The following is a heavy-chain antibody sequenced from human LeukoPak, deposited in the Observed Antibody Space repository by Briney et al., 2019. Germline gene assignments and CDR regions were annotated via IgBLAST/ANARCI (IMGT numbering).Heavy chain of an antibody. CDR3: ANLEMATVDY. CDR1: SGSISSSSYY. CDR2: IYYSGST. Sequence: EPSETLSLTCTVSSGSISSSSYYWGWIRQPPGKGLEWIGSIYYSGSTYYNPSLKSRVTISVDTSKNQFSLKLSSVTAADTAVYYCANLEMATVDYWGQGTLVTVSS. V-gene: IGHV4-39*01. J-gene: IGHJ4*02. D-gene: IGHD5-24*01.